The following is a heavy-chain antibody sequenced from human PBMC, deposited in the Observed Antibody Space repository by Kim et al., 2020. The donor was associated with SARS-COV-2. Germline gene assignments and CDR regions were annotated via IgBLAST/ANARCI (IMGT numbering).Heavy chain of an antibody. CDR2: IYPGDSDT. Sequence: GKGLEWMGIIYPGDSDTSYSPSFQGQVTISADKSISTAYLQWSSLKASDTAMYYCARILGYCTNGVCHFDAFDIWGQGTMVTVSS. D-gene: IGHD2-8*01. J-gene: IGHJ3*02. V-gene: IGHV5-51*01. CDR3: ARILGYCTNGVCHFDAFDI.